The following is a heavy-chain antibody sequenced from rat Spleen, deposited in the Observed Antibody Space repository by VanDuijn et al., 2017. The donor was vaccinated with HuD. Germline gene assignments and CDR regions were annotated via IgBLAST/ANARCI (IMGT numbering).Heavy chain of an antibody. Sequence: EVQLVESDGGLVQPGRSLKLSCAASGFTFNDYYMAWVRQAPTKGLEWVATINYDGSSTNYRDSVKGRFTISRDNAKSTLYLQMDSLRSEDTATYYCTRGGFYRFAYWGQGTLVTVSS. J-gene: IGHJ3*01. CDR2: INYDGSST. V-gene: IGHV5-7*01. CDR1: GFTFNDYY. CDR3: TRGGFYRFAY. D-gene: IGHD1-1*01.